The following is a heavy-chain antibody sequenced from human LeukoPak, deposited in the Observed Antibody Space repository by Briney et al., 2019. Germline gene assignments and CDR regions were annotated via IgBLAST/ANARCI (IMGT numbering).Heavy chain of an antibody. J-gene: IGHJ4*02. CDR2: ISGNGGYT. V-gene: IGHV3-23*01. CDR1: GFTFSSYA. D-gene: IGHD6-13*01. Sequence: GGSLRRSCAASGFTFSSYARSWVGQAAGKGGRWVTGISGNGGYTYYADSVKGRFTISRANSKNTLYLQMNSLRAEDTAVYYCAKAPYYSSSWYFFDYWGQGTLVTVSS. CDR3: AKAPYYSSSWYFFDY.